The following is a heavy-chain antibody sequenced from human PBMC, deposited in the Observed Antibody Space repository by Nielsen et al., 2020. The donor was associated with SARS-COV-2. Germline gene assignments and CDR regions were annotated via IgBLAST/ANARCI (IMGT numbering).Heavy chain of an antibody. D-gene: IGHD2-2*01. CDR2: IYYSGST. J-gene: IGHJ5*02. Sequence: SETLSLTCTVSGGSISSSSYYWGWIRQPPGKGLEWIGSIYYSGSTYYNPSLKSRVTISVDTSKNQFSLKLSSVTAADTAVYYCARLVKSFYCSSTSCYVNNWFDPWGQGTLVTVSS. CDR1: GGSISSSSYY. V-gene: IGHV4-39*01. CDR3: ARLVKSFYCSSTSCYVNNWFDP.